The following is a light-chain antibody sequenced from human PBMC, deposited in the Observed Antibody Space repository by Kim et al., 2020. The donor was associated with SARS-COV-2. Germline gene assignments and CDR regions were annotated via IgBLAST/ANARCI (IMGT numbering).Light chain of an antibody. V-gene: IGKV1-39*01. CDR2: GAS. Sequence: DIQMTQSPSSLSASVGDRVTITCRASQSINTYLNWYQQKPGTAPKLLIFGASNLQSGVPSRFSGSGSGTDFTLTISSLQPEDFATYYCQHSYTTPLTFGGGTKLEIK. CDR1: QSINTY. CDR3: QHSYTTPLT. J-gene: IGKJ4*01.